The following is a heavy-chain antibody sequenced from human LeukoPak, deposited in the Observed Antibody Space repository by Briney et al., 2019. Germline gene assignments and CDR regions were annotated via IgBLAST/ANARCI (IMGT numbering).Heavy chain of an antibody. Sequence: ASVKVSCKASGYTFTGYYMHWVRQAPGQGLEWMGWMNPNSGNTGFAQRFQGRVTMTRDTSISTAYMELSSLRSEDTAVYYCTRGAVSSTCTGGSCYTMDVWGKGTTVTISS. CDR3: TRGAVSSTCTGGSCYTMDV. CDR2: MNPNSGNT. J-gene: IGHJ6*03. CDR1: GYTFTGYY. V-gene: IGHV1-8*02. D-gene: IGHD2-15*01.